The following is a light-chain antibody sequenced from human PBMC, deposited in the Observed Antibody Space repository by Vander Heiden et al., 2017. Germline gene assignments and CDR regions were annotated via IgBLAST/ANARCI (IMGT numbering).Light chain of an antibody. CDR3: QQYGSSPYT. J-gene: IGKJ2*01. CDR1: QSVSSSY. V-gene: IGKV3-20*01. CDR2: GAS. Sequence: IVLTQSPGTLSVSPGERATLSGRASQSVSSSYLAWYQQKPGQAPRLLIYGASSRATGIPDRFSGSGSGTDFTLTISRLEPEDFAVYYCQQYGSSPYTFGQGTKLEIK.